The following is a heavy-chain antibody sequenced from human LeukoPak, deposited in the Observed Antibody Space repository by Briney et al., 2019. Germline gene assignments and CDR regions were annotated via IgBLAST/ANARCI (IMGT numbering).Heavy chain of an antibody. CDR1: GGSISSYY. J-gene: IGHJ4*02. Sequence: SSETLSLTCTVSGGSISSYYWSWIRQPAGKGLEWIGRIYTSGSTNYNPSLKSRVTISVDTSKNQFSLKLSSVTAADTAVYYCARENYDFWSGYSEDYWGQGTLVTVSS. CDR2: IYTSGST. CDR3: ARENYDFWSGYSEDY. V-gene: IGHV4-4*07. D-gene: IGHD3-3*01.